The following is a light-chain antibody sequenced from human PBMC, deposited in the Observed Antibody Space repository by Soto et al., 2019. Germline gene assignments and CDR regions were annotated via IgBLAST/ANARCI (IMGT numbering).Light chain of an antibody. CDR1: NIGSKS. V-gene: IGLV3-21*04. CDR3: QVWDSSSDHVV. CDR2: YDS. Sequence: LTQPPSVSVAPGKTARITCGGNNIGSKSVHWYQQKPGQAPVLVIYYDSDRPSGIPERFSGSNSGNTATLTISRVEAGDEADYYCQVWDSSSDHVVFGGGTKVTVL. J-gene: IGLJ2*01.